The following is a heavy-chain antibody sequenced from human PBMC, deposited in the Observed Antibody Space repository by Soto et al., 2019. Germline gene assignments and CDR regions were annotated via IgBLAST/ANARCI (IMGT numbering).Heavy chain of an antibody. D-gene: IGHD4-17*01. CDR3: AAEGTVTTGMDV. J-gene: IGHJ6*02. CDR1: GFTFTSSA. V-gene: IGHV1-58*02. Sequence: SVNVSCKASGFTFTSSAMQWVRQARGQRLEWIGWIVVGSGNTNYAQKFQERVTVTRDMSTSTAYMELSSLRSEDTAVYYCAAEGTVTTGMDVWGQGTTVTVS. CDR2: IVVGSGNT.